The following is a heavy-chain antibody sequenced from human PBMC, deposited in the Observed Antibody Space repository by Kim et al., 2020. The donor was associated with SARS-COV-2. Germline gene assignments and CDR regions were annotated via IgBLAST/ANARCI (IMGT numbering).Heavy chain of an antibody. D-gene: IGHD3-22*01. J-gene: IGHJ6*02. CDR3: ARDGGGVERYYYDSSAYYTIGYYYYGMDV. CDR2: ISYDGSNK. Sequence: GGSLRPSCAASGFTFSSYAMHWVRQAPGKGLEWVAVISYDGSNKYYADTVKGRFTISRDNSKNTLYLQMNSLRAEDTAVYYCARDGGGVERYYYDSSAYYTIGYYYYGMDVWGQGTTVTVSS. CDR1: GFTFSSYA. V-gene: IGHV3-30-3*01.